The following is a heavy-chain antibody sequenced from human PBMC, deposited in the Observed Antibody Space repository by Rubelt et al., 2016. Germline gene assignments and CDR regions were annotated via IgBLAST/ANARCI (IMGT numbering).Heavy chain of an antibody. V-gene: IGHV4-34*01. J-gene: IGHJ4*02. D-gene: IGHD3-3*01. Sequence: QVQLQQWGAGLLKPSETLSLTCAVYGGSFSGYYWSWIRQPPGKGLEWIGEINHSGSTNYNPSLKSRVTISVDTSKNQFSLKLSSVTAADTAVYYCARSGFWSGYPDYWGQGTLVTVSS. CDR2: INHSGST. CDR1: GGSFSGYY. CDR3: ARSGFWSGYPDY.